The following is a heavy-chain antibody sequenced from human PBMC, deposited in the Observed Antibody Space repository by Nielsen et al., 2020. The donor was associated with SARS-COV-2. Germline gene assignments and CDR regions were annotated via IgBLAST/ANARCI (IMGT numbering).Heavy chain of an antibody. CDR2: IYSDGST. D-gene: IGHD5-12*01. J-gene: IGHJ4*02. CDR3: ARDLDSRGYSGYDY. CDR1: GFTFSSYS. V-gene: IGHV3-21*01. Sequence: GGSLRLSCAASGFTFSSYSMNWVRQAPGKGLQWVSLIYSDGSTKYADSVKGRFTISRDNAKNSLYLQMNSLRAEDTAVYYCARDLDSRGYSGYDYWGQGTLVTVSS.